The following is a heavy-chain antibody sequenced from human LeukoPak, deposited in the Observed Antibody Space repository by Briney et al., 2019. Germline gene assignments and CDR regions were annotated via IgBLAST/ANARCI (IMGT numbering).Heavy chain of an antibody. CDR3: ARAPGDYGDYAGGWFDP. CDR2: IYTSGST. CDR1: GGSISSYY. V-gene: IGHV4-4*07. Sequence: SETLSLTCTVSGGSISSYYWSWIRQPAGKGLEWIGRIYTSGSTNYNPSLKSRVTMSVDRSKNQFSLKLSSVTAADTAVYYCARAPGDYGDYAGGWFDPWGQGTLVTVSS. D-gene: IGHD4-17*01. J-gene: IGHJ5*02.